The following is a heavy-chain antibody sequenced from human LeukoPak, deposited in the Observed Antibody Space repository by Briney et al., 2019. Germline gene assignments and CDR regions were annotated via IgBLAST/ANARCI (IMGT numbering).Heavy chain of an antibody. D-gene: IGHD3-22*01. V-gene: IGHV3-33*06. CDR3: AKDHSVDYDSSGSDYYFDY. CDR1: GFTFSSYG. J-gene: IGHJ4*02. CDR2: IWYDGSNK. Sequence: PGRSLRLSCAASGFTFSSYGMHWVRQAPGKGLEWVAVIWYDGSNKYYADSVKGRFTISRDNSKNTLYLQMNSLRAEATAVYYCAKDHSVDYDSSGSDYYFDYWGQGTLVTVSS.